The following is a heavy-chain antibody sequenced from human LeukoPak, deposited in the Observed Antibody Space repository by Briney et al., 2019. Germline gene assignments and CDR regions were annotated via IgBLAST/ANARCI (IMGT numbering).Heavy chain of an antibody. CDR3: AKGGKWDVTPFDY. J-gene: IGHJ4*02. D-gene: IGHD1-26*01. CDR1: GFTFSSYA. CDR2: ISGSGGST. Sequence: GGSLRLSCAASGFTFSSYAMSWVRQAPGKGLEWVSGISGSGGSTYYADSVKGRFTISRDNSKNTLYLQVNSLRAEDTAVYYCAKGGKWDVTPFDYWGQGTLVTVSS. V-gene: IGHV3-23*01.